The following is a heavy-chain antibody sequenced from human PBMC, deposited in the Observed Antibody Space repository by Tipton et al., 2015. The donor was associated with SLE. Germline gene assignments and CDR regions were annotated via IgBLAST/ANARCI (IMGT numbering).Heavy chain of an antibody. Sequence: SLRLSCAASGFTVGDNYMNWVRQPPGKGLEWVSVIHSSGNTYYADSVKGRFTISRDNSKNTLYLRMDSLRVEDTAVYYCARDPQSDNWSWGAFDIWGQGTMVIVSS. CDR3: ARDPQSDNWSWGAFDI. D-gene: IGHD1-26*01. CDR2: IHSSGNT. V-gene: IGHV3-66*03. CDR1: GFTVGDNY. J-gene: IGHJ3*02.